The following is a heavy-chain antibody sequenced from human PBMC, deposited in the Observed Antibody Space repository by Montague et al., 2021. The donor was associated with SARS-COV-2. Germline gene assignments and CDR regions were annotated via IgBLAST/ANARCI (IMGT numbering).Heavy chain of an antibody. J-gene: IGHJ4*02. CDR1: GFTIRNYW. V-gene: IGHV3-23*01. D-gene: IGHD3-10*01. CDR3: ANDVGALLGSGSYQGY. Sequence: SLRLSCAASGFTIRNYWMSWVRQAPGKGLEWVSTISGSGGSTYYADSVKGRFTISRDNSKNTLYLQMNSLRAEDTAVYYCANDVGALLGSGSYQGYWGQGTLVTVSS. CDR2: ISGSGGST.